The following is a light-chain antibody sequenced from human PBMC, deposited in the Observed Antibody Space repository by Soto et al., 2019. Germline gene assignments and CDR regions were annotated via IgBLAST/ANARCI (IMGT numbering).Light chain of an antibody. Sequence: QSALTQPASVSGSPGQSITISCTVTNSNVGSYNLVSWYQQYPGKAPKLLIYEVNKRPSGISNRFSGSKSGKTASLTISGLQAEYEAEYHCSSYAGMNTLTFGGGTQLTVL. CDR3: SSYAGMNTLT. CDR1: NSNVGSYNL. J-gene: IGLJ2*01. CDR2: EVN. V-gene: IGLV2-23*02.